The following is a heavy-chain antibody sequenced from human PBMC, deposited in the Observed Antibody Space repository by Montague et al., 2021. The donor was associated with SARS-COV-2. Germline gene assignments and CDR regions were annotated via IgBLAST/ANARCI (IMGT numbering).Heavy chain of an antibody. V-gene: IGHV4-34*01. CDR2: INHSANT. CDR1: GGSLSGYY. D-gene: IGHD3-10*01. J-gene: IGHJ6*02. Sequence: SETLSLTCAVYGGSLSGYYWSWIRQPPEKGLEWIGEINHSANTKYNPSXXSPVTISIDTSKNQFSLKMTSVTAADTATYYCASGIYPSGNYYNRYYYGLNIWGPGTTVIVSS. CDR3: ASGIYPSGNYYNRYYYGLNI.